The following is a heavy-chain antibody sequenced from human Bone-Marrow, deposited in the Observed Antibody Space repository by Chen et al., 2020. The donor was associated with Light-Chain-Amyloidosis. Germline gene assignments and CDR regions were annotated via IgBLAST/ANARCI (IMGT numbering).Heavy chain of an antibody. Sequence: VESGGGVVQPGRSRRRSCAASGFTVSSYAMYWVRQAPGKGLEWLAFISYDGSRVSYAGALKSRFTISRDLSKRKLYLQINTLGPEDTALYYCARERDGRGLDYWGQVTLVSVST. V-gene: IGHV3-30*03. D-gene: IGHD3-10*01. J-gene: IGHJ4*02. CDR2: ISYDGSRV. CDR3: ARERDGRGLDY. CDR1: GFTVSSYA.